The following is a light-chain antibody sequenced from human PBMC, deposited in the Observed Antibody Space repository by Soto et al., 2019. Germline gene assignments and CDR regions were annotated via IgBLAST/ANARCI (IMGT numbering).Light chain of an antibody. J-gene: IGKJ5*01. CDR2: ASS. V-gene: IGKV3-20*01. CDR1: QSSGRNF. Sequence: EIVLTQSPGTLSLSPGERATISCKTSQSSGRNFLAWYQQKPGQAPRLLIYASSNRATDIPDRFSGSASGADVTLTIDRLEPEDFAVYYCQLYGNSPPFGQGTRLEIK. CDR3: QLYGNSPP.